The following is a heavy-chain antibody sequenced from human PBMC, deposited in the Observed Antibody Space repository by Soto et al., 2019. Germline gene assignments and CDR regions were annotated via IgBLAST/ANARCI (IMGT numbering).Heavy chain of an antibody. CDR1: GGSFSGYY. D-gene: IGHD5-12*01. J-gene: IGHJ5*02. CDR2: INHSGST. Sequence: KPSETLSLTCAVYGGSFSGYYWSWIRQPPGKGLEWIGEINHSGSTNYNPSLKSRVTISVDTSKNQFSLKLSSVTAADTAVYYCARGLGYSGYDRGWFDPWGQGTLVTISS. CDR3: ARGLGYSGYDRGWFDP. V-gene: IGHV4-34*01.